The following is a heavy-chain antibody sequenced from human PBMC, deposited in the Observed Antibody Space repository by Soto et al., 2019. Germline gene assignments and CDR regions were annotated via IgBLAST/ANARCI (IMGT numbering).Heavy chain of an antibody. Sequence: QVQLQQWGAGLLKPSETLSLTCAVYGGSFSGYYWSWIRQPPGKGLEWIGEINHSGSTNYNPSLKSRVPISVDTSKNQFSLKLSSVTAADTAVYYCARVTIFGVVTNHDAFDIWGQGTMVTVSS. V-gene: IGHV4-34*01. CDR1: GGSFSGYY. CDR2: INHSGST. J-gene: IGHJ3*02. D-gene: IGHD3-3*01. CDR3: ARVTIFGVVTNHDAFDI.